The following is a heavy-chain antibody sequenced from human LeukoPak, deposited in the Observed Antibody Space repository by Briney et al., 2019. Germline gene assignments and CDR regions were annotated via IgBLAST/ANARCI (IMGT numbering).Heavy chain of an antibody. CDR3: ARTCRGASCYVIY. Sequence: ASVKVSCKASGYTFTNYGITWVRQAPGQGLEWMGWVSGYNGNTNYAQKLQGRVTMTTETSTSTAYMELRSLRSDDTAIYYCARTCRGASCYVIYWGQGTLLTVSS. J-gene: IGHJ4*02. CDR2: VSGYNGNT. D-gene: IGHD2-15*01. V-gene: IGHV1-18*01. CDR1: GYTFTNYG.